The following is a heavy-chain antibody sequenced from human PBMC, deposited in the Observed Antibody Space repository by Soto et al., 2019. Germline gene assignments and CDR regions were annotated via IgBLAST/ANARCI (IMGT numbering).Heavy chain of an antibody. CDR2: IYGSGSS. CDR3: ARSPICSGGSCYPLLPWFDY. J-gene: IGHJ4*02. D-gene: IGHD2-15*01. Sequence: TSETLSLTCTVSGGSISSYYLNWIRQPPGKGLEWIGYIYGSGSSNYNPSLKSRVTISGDTSKSQFSLKLSSVTAADTAAYYCARSPICSGGSCYPLLPWFDYWGQGTLVTVYS. CDR1: GGSISSYY. V-gene: IGHV4-59*01.